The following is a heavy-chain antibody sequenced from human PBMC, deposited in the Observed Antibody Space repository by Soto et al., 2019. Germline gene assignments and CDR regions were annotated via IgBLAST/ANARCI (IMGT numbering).Heavy chain of an antibody. J-gene: IGHJ6*02. Sequence: QVQVQQWGAGLLKFSETLSLTCAVNGGSFSGWHWNWIRQPPGKGLEWIGEASHTGGTNYNPSLASRVTISVDRSRNQLSLKLTSVSAADTAVYYCARSRNLDVWGPGTTVSVSS. CDR2: ASHTGGT. V-gene: IGHV4-34*01. CDR1: GGSFSGWH. CDR3: ARSRNLDV. D-gene: IGHD1-1*01.